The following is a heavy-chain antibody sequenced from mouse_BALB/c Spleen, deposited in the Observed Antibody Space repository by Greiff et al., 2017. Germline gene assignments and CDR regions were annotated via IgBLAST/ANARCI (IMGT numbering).Heavy chain of an antibody. CDR3: ARDPPRGYGSSYVRDYYAMDY. D-gene: IGHD1-1*01. V-gene: IGHV7-3*02. Sequence: EVQGVESGGGLVQPGGSLRLSCATSGFTFTDYYMSWVRQPPGKALEWLGFIRNKANGYTTEYSASVKGRFTISRDNSQSILYLQMNTLRAEDSATYYCARDPPRGYGSSYVRDYYAMDYWGQGTSVTVSS. J-gene: IGHJ4*01. CDR1: GFTFTDYY. CDR2: IRNKANGYTT.